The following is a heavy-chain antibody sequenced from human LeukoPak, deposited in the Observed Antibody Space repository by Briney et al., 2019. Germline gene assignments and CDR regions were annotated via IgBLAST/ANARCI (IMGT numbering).Heavy chain of an antibody. V-gene: IGHV1-2*02. D-gene: IGHD6-19*01. Sequence: ASVKVSCKASGYTFTGYYMHWVRQAPGQGLEWMGWMNPSSGERKYVQSFQGRVTLTRDTSLTTAYMELSSLTSDDTAVYYCAISYGRVAGTDFDYWGQGTLVSVAS. CDR3: AISYGRVAGTDFDY. CDR1: GYTFTGYY. CDR2: MNPSSGER. J-gene: IGHJ4*02.